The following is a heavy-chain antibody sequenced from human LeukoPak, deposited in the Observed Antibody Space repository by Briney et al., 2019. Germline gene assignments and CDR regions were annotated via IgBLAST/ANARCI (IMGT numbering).Heavy chain of an antibody. V-gene: IGHV4-34*01. J-gene: IGHJ5*02. CDR3: ARLHYDFWSGLAPNWFDP. CDR1: GGSFSGYY. CDR2: INHSGST. D-gene: IGHD3-3*01. Sequence: SETLSLTCAVYGGSFSGYYWSWVRPPPGKGLEWIGEINHSGSTNEHPSLKSRVTISVDTSKNQFSLKLSSVTAADTAVYYCARLHYDFWSGLAPNWFDPWGQGTLVTVSS.